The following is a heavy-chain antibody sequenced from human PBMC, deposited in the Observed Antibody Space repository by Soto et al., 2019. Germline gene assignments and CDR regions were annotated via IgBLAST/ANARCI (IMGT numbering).Heavy chain of an antibody. V-gene: IGHV3-13*01. J-gene: IGHJ5*02. CDR3: ARGYLKTGYSSSWYPPYNWFDP. CDR2: IGTAGDT. D-gene: IGHD6-13*01. CDR1: GFTFSSYD. Sequence: GSLRLSCAASGFTFSSYDMHWVRQATGKGLEWVSAIGTAGDTYYPGSVKGRFTISRENAKNSLYLQMNSLRAGDTAVYYCARGYLKTGYSSSWYPPYNWFDPWGQGTLVTV.